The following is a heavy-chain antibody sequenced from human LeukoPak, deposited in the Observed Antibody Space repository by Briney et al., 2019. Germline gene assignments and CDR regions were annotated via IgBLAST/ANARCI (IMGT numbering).Heavy chain of an antibody. Sequence: ASVRVSCKASGYTFTGYYIHWVRQAPGQGLEWMGWINPNNGGTNYAQKFQGRVTMTRDTSISTAYMELNRLTSDDTAVYYCARDKYTGYETFDYWGQGTPVTVSS. J-gene: IGHJ4*02. CDR2: INPNNGGT. V-gene: IGHV1-2*02. D-gene: IGHD5-12*01. CDR3: ARDKYTGYETFDY. CDR1: GYTFTGYY.